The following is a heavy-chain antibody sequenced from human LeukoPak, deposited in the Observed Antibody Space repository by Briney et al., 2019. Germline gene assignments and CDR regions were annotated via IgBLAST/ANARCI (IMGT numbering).Heavy chain of an antibody. D-gene: IGHD6-19*01. J-gene: IGHJ4*02. CDR1: GFTFSSYG. Sequence: GGSLRLSCAASGFTFSSYGMHWVRQAPGKGLEWVAVISYDGSNKYYIDSVKGRFTISRDNSKNTLYLQMNSLRAEDTAVYYCARKGSGSGFDYWGQGTLVTVSS. CDR3: ARKGSGSGFDY. CDR2: ISYDGSNK. V-gene: IGHV3-30*03.